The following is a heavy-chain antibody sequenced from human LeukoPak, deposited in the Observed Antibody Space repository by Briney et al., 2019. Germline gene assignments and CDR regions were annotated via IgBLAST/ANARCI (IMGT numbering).Heavy chain of an antibody. CDR2: VHAGDSDA. CDR3: ARFGYSTSLDFYLDV. Sequence: ESLKISCQASGFTFTNCWIAWVRQMPGKGLEWMGIVHAGDSDARYSPSFQDQVTMSADKSISTAYLQWNSLRASDSAMYFCARFGYSTSLDFYLDVWGRGTLVAVSS. D-gene: IGHD6-13*01. V-gene: IGHV5-51*01. J-gene: IGHJ2*01. CDR1: GFTFTNCW.